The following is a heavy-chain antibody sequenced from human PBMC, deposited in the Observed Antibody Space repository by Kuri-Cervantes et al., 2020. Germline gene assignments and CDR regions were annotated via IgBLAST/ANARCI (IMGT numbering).Heavy chain of an antibody. CDR2: ISYDGSDK. Sequence: GESLKISCAASGFTFSSYGMHWVRQAPGKGLEWVAVISYDGSDKYYADSVKGRFTISRDNSKNTLYLQMNSLRAEDTAVYYCARDKWLRFSTVGSLDYWGQGTLVTVSS. CDR3: ARDKWLRFSTVGSLDY. V-gene: IGHV3-30*03. CDR1: GFTFSSYG. J-gene: IGHJ4*02. D-gene: IGHD5-12*01.